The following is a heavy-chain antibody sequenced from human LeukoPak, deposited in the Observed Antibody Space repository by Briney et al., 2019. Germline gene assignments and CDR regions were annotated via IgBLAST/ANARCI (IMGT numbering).Heavy chain of an antibody. V-gene: IGHV5-51*01. CDR3: VGGWPLGLASGPTCYDAFDI. CDR2: IHPGDSDT. J-gene: IGHJ3*02. D-gene: IGHD2-15*01. CDR1: GYRFINFW. Sequence: GESLKISCKGSGYRFINFWIGWVRQMPGKGLEWMGIIHPGDSDTRYSPSFQGQVTISVDKSISTAYLQWSSLKASDTAMYYCVGGWPLGLASGPTCYDAFDIWGQGIMVTVSS.